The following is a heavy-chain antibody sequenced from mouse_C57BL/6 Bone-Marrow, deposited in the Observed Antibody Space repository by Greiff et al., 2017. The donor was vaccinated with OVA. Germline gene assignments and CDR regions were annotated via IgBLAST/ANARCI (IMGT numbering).Heavy chain of an antibody. Sequence: QVQLQQPGAELVKPGASVQLSCKASGYTFTSYWMHWVKQRPGRGLEWIGRIDPNGGGTQYNETFTSPATLTVDNPSSTAYMQRSSLTSEDSAVDYGARGGDDARPSLAYWGQGTLVTVSA. D-gene: IGHD2-3*01. V-gene: IGHV1-72*01. J-gene: IGHJ3*01. CDR1: GYTFTSYW. CDR3: ARGGDDARPSLAY. CDR2: IDPNGGGT.